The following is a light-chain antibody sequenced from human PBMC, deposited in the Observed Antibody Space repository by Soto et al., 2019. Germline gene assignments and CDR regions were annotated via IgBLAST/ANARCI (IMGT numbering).Light chain of an antibody. CDR3: QQYCTSPGT. CDR1: HNVTGNN. Sequence: EIVLTQSPGTLSLSPGERATLSCRASHNVTGNNWAWYQKRPGQAPRLLIYDGSSSATGISDRFSGSGSGTDFTLTISRLEPEDVAVYYCQQYCTSPGTFGQGTKLEI. J-gene: IGKJ2*01. V-gene: IGKV3-20*01. CDR2: DGS.